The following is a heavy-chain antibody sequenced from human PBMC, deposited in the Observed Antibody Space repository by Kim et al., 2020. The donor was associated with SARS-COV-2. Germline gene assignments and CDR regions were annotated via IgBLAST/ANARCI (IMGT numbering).Heavy chain of an antibody. Sequence: GGSLRLSCAASGFTFSSYSMNWVRQAPGKGLEWVSSISSSSSYIYYADSVKGRFTISRDNAKNSLYLQMNSLRAEDTAVYYCARVGPIAAAGKLPFDYWGQGTLVTVSS. J-gene: IGHJ4*02. CDR1: GFTFSSYS. CDR2: ISSSSSYI. V-gene: IGHV3-21*01. CDR3: ARVGPIAAAGKLPFDY. D-gene: IGHD6-13*01.